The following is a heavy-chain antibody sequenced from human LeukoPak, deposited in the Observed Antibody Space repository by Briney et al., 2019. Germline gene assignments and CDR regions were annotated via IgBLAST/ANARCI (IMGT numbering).Heavy chain of an antibody. V-gene: IGHV3-30*18. CDR1: GFLFSIYS. CDR3: AKDSGSGSYFDY. CDR2: ISHDGSNK. J-gene: IGHJ4*02. D-gene: IGHD3-10*01. Sequence: GGSLRLSCAASGFLFSIYSMHWVRQVPGKGLEWVAVISHDGSNKYYADSVKGRFTISRDNSKNTLSLQLNSLRAEDTAVYYCAKDSGSGSYFDYWGQGTLVTVSS.